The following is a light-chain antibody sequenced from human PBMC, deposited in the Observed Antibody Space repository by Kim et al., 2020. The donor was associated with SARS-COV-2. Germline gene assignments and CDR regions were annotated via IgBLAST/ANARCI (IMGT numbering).Light chain of an antibody. CDR3: QQCDGPPPYT. V-gene: IGKV3-20*01. CDR2: GAS. J-gene: IGKJ2*01. CDR1: QSVRNNY. Sequence: EIVLTQSPGTLSLSPGERATLSCRASQSVRNNYLAWYQQTPGPAPRLLIYGASNRATGIPSRFSGSGSGAYFHITISRLAPEDFAVYYCQQCDGPPPYTFGQGTKLEI.